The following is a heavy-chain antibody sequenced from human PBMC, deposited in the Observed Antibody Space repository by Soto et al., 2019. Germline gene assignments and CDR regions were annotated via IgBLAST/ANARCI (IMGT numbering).Heavy chain of an antibody. CDR3: ARHTSSGWDNYYYYYMDV. CDR1: GGSISNSSYY. D-gene: IGHD6-19*01. J-gene: IGHJ6*03. V-gene: IGHV4-39*01. CDR2: VYYSGST. Sequence: SETLSLTCTVSGGSISNSSYYWGWIRQPPGKGLEWIGTVYYSGSTYYNSSLKSRVTISVDTSKNQFSLKLSSVTAADTAVFYCARHTSSGWDNYYYYYMDVWGKGTTVTVSS.